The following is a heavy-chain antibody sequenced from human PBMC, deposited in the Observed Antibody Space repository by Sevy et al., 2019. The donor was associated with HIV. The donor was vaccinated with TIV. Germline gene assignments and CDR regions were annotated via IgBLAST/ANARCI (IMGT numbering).Heavy chain of an antibody. CDR2: IYSGGST. J-gene: IGHJ3*02. D-gene: IGHD3-22*01. CDR1: GFTVSSNY. CDR3: ASGYYYDSSGPPAAAFDI. Sequence: GGSLRLSCAASGFTVSSNYMSWVRQAPGKGLEWVSVIYSGGSTYYADSVKGRFTISRDNSKNTLYLQMNSLRAEDTAVYYCASGYYYDSSGPPAAAFDIRGQGTMVTVSS. V-gene: IGHV3-53*01.